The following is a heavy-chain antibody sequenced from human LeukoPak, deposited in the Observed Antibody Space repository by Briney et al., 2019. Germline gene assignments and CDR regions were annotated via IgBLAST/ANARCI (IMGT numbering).Heavy chain of an antibody. D-gene: IGHD6-13*01. J-gene: IGHJ3*02. CDR2: ISSGADVI. CDR1: GFSFRDYP. V-gene: IGHV3-23*01. Sequence: GGSLRLSCEAAGFSFRDYPMGWVRRASGKRLEWVSGISSGADVIFYADPVKGRFTISRDNSKNTLYLQMNSLRAEDTAVYYCARELGSSWYEKGEAFDIWGQGTMVTVSS. CDR3: ARELGSSWYEKGEAFDI.